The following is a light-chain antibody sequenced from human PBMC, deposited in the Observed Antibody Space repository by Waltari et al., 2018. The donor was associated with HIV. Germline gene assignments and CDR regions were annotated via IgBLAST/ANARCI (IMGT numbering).Light chain of an antibody. CDR3: HVWESSSDEYV. CDR2: DDS. CDR1: NVESKS. J-gene: IGLJ1*01. V-gene: IGLV3-21*02. Sequence: SYVLTQPASVSVAPGQPANVTCGGDNVESKSVHWYQQKAGKAPVLVLYDDSDRPSGIPERFSVSNSGNTATLTITRVEAGDEADYYCHVWESSSDEYVFGTGTKVTV.